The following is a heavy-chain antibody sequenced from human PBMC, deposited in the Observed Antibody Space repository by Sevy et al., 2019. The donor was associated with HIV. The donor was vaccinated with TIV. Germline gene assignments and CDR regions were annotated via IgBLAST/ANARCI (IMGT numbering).Heavy chain of an antibody. CDR2: INPKSGVT. J-gene: IGHJ6*02. CDR1: GYTFSDSGYY. V-gene: IGHV1-2*02. CDR3: ARESYDFWTGPVDYDYGMDV. D-gene: IGHD3-3*01. Sequence: ASVKVSCKASGYTFSDSGYYVHWVRQAPGQGLEWMGWINPKSGVTNYAQKFQGRVTMTRDTSVSTANMELNRLTSDDTAVYYCARESYDFWTGPVDYDYGMDVWGQGTTVTVSS.